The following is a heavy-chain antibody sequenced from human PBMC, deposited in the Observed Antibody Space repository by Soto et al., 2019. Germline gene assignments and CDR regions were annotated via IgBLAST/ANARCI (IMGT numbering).Heavy chain of an antibody. CDR3: ARHLGRDPLGYYDSSDLYPTLYPTLYYYGMDV. CDR2: ILPIFGTA. CDR1: GGTFSSYA. V-gene: IGHV1-69*13. Sequence: SVKVSCKASGGTFSSYAISWVRQAPGEVLEWMGVILPIFGTANYAQKFQGRVTITADESTITAYMELSSLRSEDTAVYYCARHLGRDPLGYYDSSDLYPTLYPTLYYYGMDVWGQGTTVTVSS. D-gene: IGHD3-22*01. J-gene: IGHJ6*01.